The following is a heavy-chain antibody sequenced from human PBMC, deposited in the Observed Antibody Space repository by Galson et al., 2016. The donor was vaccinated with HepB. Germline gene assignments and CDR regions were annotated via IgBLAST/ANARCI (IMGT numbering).Heavy chain of an antibody. CDR3: AREGSYYTLDY. D-gene: IGHD1-26*01. CDR2: INPGNGDT. V-gene: IGHV1-3*01. J-gene: IGHJ4*02. CDR1: GYTFTNYA. Sequence: SVKVSCKAPGYTFTNYAMHWVRQAPGQRLEWMGWINPGNGDTKYSQKFQGRVTISRDTSASTAYMELSSLISEETAVYYCAREGSYYTLDYWGQGTLVTVSS.